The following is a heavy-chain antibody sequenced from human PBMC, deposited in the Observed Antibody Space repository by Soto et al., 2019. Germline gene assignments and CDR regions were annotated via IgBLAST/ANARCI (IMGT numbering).Heavy chain of an antibody. J-gene: IGHJ4*02. CDR1: GYTITSNA. CDR2: ISAYNGNT. Sequence: SVELTCKACGYTITSNASIWVRQAPGQGLEWMGWISAYNGNTNYAQKFQGRVTITADESTSTAYMELSSLRSEDTAVYYCARIADQQLALWGQGTLVTVSS. CDR3: ARIADQQLAL. V-gene: IGHV1-18*01. D-gene: IGHD6-13*01.